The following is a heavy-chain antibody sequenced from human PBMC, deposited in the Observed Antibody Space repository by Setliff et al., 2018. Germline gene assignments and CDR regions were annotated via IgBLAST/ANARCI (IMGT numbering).Heavy chain of an antibody. CDR3: ARGGVGSYSYKNWFDP. J-gene: IGHJ5*02. V-gene: IGHV4-34*01. Sequence: SETLSLTCAVSGGSFSGYYWSWIRQPPGKGLEWIGEINHSGSTNYNPSLKSRVTISVDTSKNQFSLKLSSVTAADTAVYYCARGGVGSYSYKNWFDPWGQGTLVTVSS. CDR2: INHSGST. CDR1: GGSFSGYY. D-gene: IGHD5-18*01.